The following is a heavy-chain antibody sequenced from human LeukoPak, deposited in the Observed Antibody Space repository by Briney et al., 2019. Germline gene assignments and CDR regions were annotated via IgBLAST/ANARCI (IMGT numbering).Heavy chain of an antibody. D-gene: IGHD2-8*02. CDR1: GYTFTSYG. CDR3: ARDLGYCAGASCSRWGYGFGI. CDR2: IIPMLGMS. Sequence: ASVKVSCKASGYTFTSYGISWVRQAPGQGLEWMGRIIPMLGMSNYTQKFQDRVTITADKSTSTAYMELSGLRSEDTAVYYCARDLGYCAGASCSRWGYGFGIWGQGTKVIVSS. J-gene: IGHJ3*02. V-gene: IGHV1-69*04.